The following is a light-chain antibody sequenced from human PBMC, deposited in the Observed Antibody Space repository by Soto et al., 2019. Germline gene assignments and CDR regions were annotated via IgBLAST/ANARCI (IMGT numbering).Light chain of an antibody. CDR2: TAS. CDR3: QQHYNTPRT. Sequence: DIQMTQSPSSLSASVGDRVSITCRASQSISSYLNWYQQKPGKAPTLLIYTASNLQSGVPSRFSGSGSGTHFTLTISSLQPEDFATYYCQQHYNTPRTFGQGTTVDIK. CDR1: QSISSY. J-gene: IGKJ1*01. V-gene: IGKV1-39*01.